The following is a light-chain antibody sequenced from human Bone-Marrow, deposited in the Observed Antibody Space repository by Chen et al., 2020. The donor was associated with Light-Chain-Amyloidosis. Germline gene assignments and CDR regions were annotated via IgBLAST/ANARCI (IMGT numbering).Light chain of an antibody. V-gene: IGLV3-21*02. Sequence: SYVLTQPSSVSVAPGQTATIACGGNNIGSTSVHWYQQTPGQAPLLVMYDDIDRPSGIPERLPGSGSGNAATLTISRVEAGDEAAYYCQVWDRSSDRPVFGGGAKLTVL. J-gene: IGLJ3*02. CDR3: QVWDRSSDRPV. CDR2: DDI. CDR1: NIGSTS.